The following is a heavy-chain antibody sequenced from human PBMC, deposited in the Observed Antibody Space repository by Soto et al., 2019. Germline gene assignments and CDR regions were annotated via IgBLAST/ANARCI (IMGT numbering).Heavy chain of an antibody. CDR1: GFTFSSYA. CDR2: ISGSDDST. J-gene: IGHJ4*02. Sequence: SGGSLRLSCAASGFTFSSYAMIWVRQAPGKGLEWVSVISGSDDSTYYADSVKGRFTISRDNSKTTLYLQMNSLRAEDTAVYYCAKRSSSSTFDYWGQGTLVTVSS. CDR3: AKRSSSSTFDY. V-gene: IGHV3-23*01. D-gene: IGHD6-6*01.